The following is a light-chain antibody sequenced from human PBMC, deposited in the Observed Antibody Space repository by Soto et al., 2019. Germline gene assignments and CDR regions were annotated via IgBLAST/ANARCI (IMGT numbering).Light chain of an antibody. CDR3: SSYAGSSNLV. J-gene: IGLJ2*01. CDR2: EDN. Sequence: QSVLTQPPSASGSPGQSVSISCTGTSSDVGGYNYVSWYQQHPGNATNLMIYEDNQRPSGVPDRFSGSKSANTASLTVSRLQAEDEADYYCSSYAGSSNLVFGGGTQLTVL. CDR1: SSDVGGYNY. V-gene: IGLV2-8*01.